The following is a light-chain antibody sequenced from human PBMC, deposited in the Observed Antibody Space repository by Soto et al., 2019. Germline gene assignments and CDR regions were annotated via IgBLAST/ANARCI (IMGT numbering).Light chain of an antibody. Sequence: EIVLTQSPDTLSLSPGERATLSCRASHSVSSSYLAWYQQKPGQAPSLLIYGTSSRATGITDRFSGSGSGTDFTLTISRLEPEDFAVYYCQQYGSSTWTFGQGTKVDIK. CDR1: HSVSSSY. J-gene: IGKJ1*01. V-gene: IGKV3-20*01. CDR2: GTS. CDR3: QQYGSSTWT.